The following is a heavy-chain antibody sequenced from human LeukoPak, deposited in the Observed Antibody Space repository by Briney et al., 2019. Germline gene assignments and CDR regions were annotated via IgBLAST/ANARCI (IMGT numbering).Heavy chain of an antibody. D-gene: IGHD3-10*01. CDR3: ATSSGGYIDY. CDR2: IIPIFGTA. CDR1: GGTFSSYA. J-gene: IGHJ4*02. V-gene: IGHV1-69*05. Sequence: ASVKVSCKXSGGTFSSYAISWVRQSPGQGLEWMGGIIPIFGTANYSQKFQGRVTITTDESTSTAYMELSSLRSEDTAAYYCATSSGGYIDYWGQGTLVTVSS.